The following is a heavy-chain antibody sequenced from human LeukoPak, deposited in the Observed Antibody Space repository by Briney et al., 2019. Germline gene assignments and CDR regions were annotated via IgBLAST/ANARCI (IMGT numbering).Heavy chain of an antibody. CDR1: GYTFTSYD. D-gene: IGHD3-16*01. CDR3: ARGGGGVALNNWFDP. J-gene: IGHJ5*02. Sequence: ASVKVSCKASGYTFTSYDINWVRQASGQGLEWMGWMNPNSGNTGYAQKFQGRVTMTRNTSISTAYMELSSLRSVDTAVYYCARGGGGVALNNWFDPWGQGTLVTVSS. V-gene: IGHV1-8*01. CDR2: MNPNSGNT.